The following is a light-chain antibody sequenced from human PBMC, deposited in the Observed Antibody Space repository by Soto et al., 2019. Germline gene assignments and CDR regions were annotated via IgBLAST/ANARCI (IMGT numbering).Light chain of an antibody. CDR1: HSVTSNY. V-gene: IGKV3-20*01. CDR2: GAS. J-gene: IGKJ1*01. Sequence: EIVLTQSPGTLSLSPGERATLSCRASHSVTSNYLAWYQQKPGQAPRLLFFGASIRDTGIPGRFSGSGSGTDFTLTIARLEPEDSAVYHCQQYGSSPTTFGQGTKVEIK. CDR3: QQYGSSPTT.